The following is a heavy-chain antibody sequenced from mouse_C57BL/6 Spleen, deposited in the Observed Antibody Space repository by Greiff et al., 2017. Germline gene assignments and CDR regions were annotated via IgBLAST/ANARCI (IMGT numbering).Heavy chain of an antibody. Sequence: VQLQQSGAELARPGASVKLSCKASGYTFTSYGISWVKQRTGQGLEWIGEIYPRSGNTYYNEKFKGKATLTADKSSSTAYMELRSLTSEDSAVYFCARYDGSSPNFDYWGQGTTLTVSS. V-gene: IGHV1-81*01. CDR1: GYTFTSYG. D-gene: IGHD1-1*01. J-gene: IGHJ2*01. CDR2: IYPRSGNT. CDR3: ARYDGSSPNFDY.